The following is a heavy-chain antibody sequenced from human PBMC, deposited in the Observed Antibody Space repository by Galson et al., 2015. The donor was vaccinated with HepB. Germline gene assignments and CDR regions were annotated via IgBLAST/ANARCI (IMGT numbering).Heavy chain of an antibody. D-gene: IGHD3-10*01. V-gene: IGHV1-2*06. CDR3: TRERGDYGSYDFWFDP. J-gene: IGHJ5*02. CDR2: INPNSGDT. CDR1: GYTFIGHY. Sequence: SVKVSCKASGYTFIGHYIYWVRQAPGQGLELMGRINPNSGDTNYAQKFQGRVTLTRDTSISTAYMELSSLTSDDTAVYYCTRERGDYGSYDFWFDPWGQGTLVTVSS.